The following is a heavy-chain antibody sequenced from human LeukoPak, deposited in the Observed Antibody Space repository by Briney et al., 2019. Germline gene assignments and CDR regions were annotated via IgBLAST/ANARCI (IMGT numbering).Heavy chain of an antibody. CDR2: IYHSGTT. V-gene: IGHV4-39*01. CDR3: ARRYGSGSYVDH. J-gene: IGHJ4*02. CDR1: GGSISNRSYY. Sequence: SETLSLTCTVSGGSISNRSYYWDWVRQPPGQGLEWIGSIYHSGTTNYNPSLKGRVTISVDTSKNQFSLKLSSVTAADTAVYYCARRYGSGSYVDHWGQGTLVTVSS. D-gene: IGHD3-10*01.